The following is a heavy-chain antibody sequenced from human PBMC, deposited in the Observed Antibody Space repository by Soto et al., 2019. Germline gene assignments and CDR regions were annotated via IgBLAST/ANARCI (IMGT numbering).Heavy chain of an antibody. CDR3: ARSRGGFGGGWTTPYFDY. Sequence: QITLKESGPTVVKPTQTLTLTCSLSGFSLNTGGVGVGWIRQPPGKALEWLAVIYWDDDKSWNPSLRDRLTXXRXXSDDQVVLTVTNMDPVDTGTYYCARSRGGFGGGWTTPYFDYWGQGTLVTVSS. J-gene: IGHJ4*02. CDR2: IYWDDDK. CDR1: GFSLNTGGVG. D-gene: IGHD6-19*01. V-gene: IGHV2-5*02.